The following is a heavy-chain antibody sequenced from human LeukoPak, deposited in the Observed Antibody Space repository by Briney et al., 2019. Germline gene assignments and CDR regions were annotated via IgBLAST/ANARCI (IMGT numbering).Heavy chain of an antibody. CDR1: GFTFSSYG. J-gene: IGHJ6*02. CDR3: ARDFYDFWSFYGMDV. Sequence: PGRSLRLSCAASGFTFSSYGMHWVRQAPGKGLEWVAVIWYDGSNKYYADSVKGRFTISRDNSKNTLYLQMNSLRAEDTAVYYCARDFYDFWSFYGMDVWGQGTTVTVSS. D-gene: IGHD3-3*01. V-gene: IGHV3-33*01. CDR2: IWYDGSNK.